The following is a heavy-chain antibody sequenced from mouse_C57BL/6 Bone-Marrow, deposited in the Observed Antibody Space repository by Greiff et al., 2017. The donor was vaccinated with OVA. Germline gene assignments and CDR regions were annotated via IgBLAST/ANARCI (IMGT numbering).Heavy chain of an antibody. J-gene: IGHJ3*01. V-gene: IGHV1-64*01. Sequence: VQLQQPGAELVKPGASVKLSCKASGYTFTSYWMHWVKQRPGQGLEWIGMIHPNSGSTNYNEKFKSKATLTVDKSSSTAYVQLSSLTSEDSAVYYCARWADSNSAWLAYWGQGTLVTVSA. CDR3: ARWADSNSAWLAY. CDR1: GYTFTSYW. D-gene: IGHD2-5*01. CDR2: IHPNSGST.